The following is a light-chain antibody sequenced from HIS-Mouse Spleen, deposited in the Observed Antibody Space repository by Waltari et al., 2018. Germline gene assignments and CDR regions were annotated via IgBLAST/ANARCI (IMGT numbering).Light chain of an antibody. V-gene: IGKV1-13*02. J-gene: IGKJ2*01. CDR2: DAS. Sequence: AIQFTQSPSSLSASVGDRVTITCRASQGISSALAWYQHKPGKAPKLLIYDASSLESGVPSRFSGSGSGTDFTLTISSLQPEDFATYYCQQFNSYPYTFGQGTKLEIK. CDR3: QQFNSYPYT. CDR1: QGISSA.